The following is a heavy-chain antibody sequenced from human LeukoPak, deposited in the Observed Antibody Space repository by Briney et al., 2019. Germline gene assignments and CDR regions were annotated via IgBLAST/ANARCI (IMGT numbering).Heavy chain of an antibody. CDR2: IKQEGSEK. J-gene: IGHJ3*01. D-gene: IGHD6-19*01. V-gene: IGHV3-7*01. CDR1: GFTFSSHW. CDR3: AKDSDIAVAGSDDALDV. Sequence: PGGSLRLSCAASGFTFSSHWMSWVRQAPGKGLEWVANIKQEGSEKYYVDSVKGRFTISRDNAKNSLYLQMNSLRPEDTAVYYCAKDSDIAVAGSDDALDVWGQGTMVTVSS.